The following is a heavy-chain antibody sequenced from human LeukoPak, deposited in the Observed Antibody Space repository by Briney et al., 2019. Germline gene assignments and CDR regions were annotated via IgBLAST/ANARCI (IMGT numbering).Heavy chain of an antibody. CDR3: ARRGGSGWLKNWFDP. J-gene: IGHJ5*02. CDR2: IYHSGST. Sequence: PSETLSLTCAVSGGSISSSNWWSWVRQPPGKGLEWIGEIYHSGSTNYNPSLKSRVTISVDKSKNQFSLKLSPVTAADTAVYYCARRGGSGWLKNWFDPWGQGTLVTVSS. D-gene: IGHD6-19*01. V-gene: IGHV4-4*02. CDR1: GGSISSSNW.